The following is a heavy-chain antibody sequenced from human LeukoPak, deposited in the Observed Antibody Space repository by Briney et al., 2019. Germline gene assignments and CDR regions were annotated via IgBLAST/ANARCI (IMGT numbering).Heavy chain of an antibody. V-gene: IGHV1-18*01. CDR2: INAYNDNT. CDR1: GYTFNSAG. J-gene: IGHJ6*03. CDR3: ARTTNSYYYYYYIDV. Sequence: ASVKVSCKASGYTFNSAGISWVRQAPGQGLAWMGWINAYNDNTKYAEKLRGRVTMTTDTSTSTAYMELRSLRSDDTAVYYCARTTNSYYYYYYIDVWGKGTTVTVSS. D-gene: IGHD1-26*01.